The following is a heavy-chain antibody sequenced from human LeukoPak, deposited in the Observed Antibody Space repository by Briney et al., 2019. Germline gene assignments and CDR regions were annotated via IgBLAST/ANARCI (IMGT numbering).Heavy chain of an antibody. Sequence: GGSLRLSCAASGFTFSSYSMYWVRQAPGKGLEWVSSISSSSSYIYYADSAKGPFTISRDNAKNSLYLQMNSLRAEDTAVYYCARARYSSKTLDYWGQGTLVTVSS. CDR3: ARARYSSKTLDY. D-gene: IGHD6-13*01. CDR2: ISSSSSYI. J-gene: IGHJ4*02. CDR1: GFTFSSYS. V-gene: IGHV3-21*01.